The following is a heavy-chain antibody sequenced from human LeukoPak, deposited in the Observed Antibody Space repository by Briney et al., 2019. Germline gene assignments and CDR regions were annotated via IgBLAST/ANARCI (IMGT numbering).Heavy chain of an antibody. CDR1: GFTFDDYT. D-gene: IGHD6-19*01. CDR3: AKDFFKGGGWPYYFDY. CDR2: INWNGDST. Sequence: GGSLRLSCAASGFTFDDYTIHWVRHAPGKGLEWLSLINWNGDSTYYADSVKGRFTISRDNAKNSLYLQMSSLRTEDTAFYYCAKDFFKGGGWPYYFDYWGQGTLVTVSS. V-gene: IGHV3-43*01. J-gene: IGHJ4*02.